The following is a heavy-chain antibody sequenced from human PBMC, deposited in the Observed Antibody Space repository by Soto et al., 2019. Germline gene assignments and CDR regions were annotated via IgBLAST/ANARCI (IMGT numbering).Heavy chain of an antibody. D-gene: IGHD3-16*01. CDR1: GYSFTNND. CDR3: ARMATFGSLNWFDP. Sequence: ASVKVSCKASGYSFTNNDVTWVRQATGQGLEWMGWMNPGSGDTGYAQKFQGRVTMTRDISIATAYMELSSLRSDDTAIYYCARMATFGSLNWFDPWGQGTLVTVSA. V-gene: IGHV1-8*01. J-gene: IGHJ5*02. CDR2: MNPGSGDT.